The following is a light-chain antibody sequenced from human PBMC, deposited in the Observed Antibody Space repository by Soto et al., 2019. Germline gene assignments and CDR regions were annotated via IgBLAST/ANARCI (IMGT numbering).Light chain of an antibody. CDR2: GAS. CDR1: RSVSSN. Sequence: EIVMTXSPATLXVSPGERATLSXXASRSVSSNLAWYQQKPGQAPRLLMYGASTRATGIPARFSGSGSGTEFTLTISSLQSEDFAVYYCQQYNNWPPYTFGQGTKLEIK. J-gene: IGKJ2*01. V-gene: IGKV3-15*01. CDR3: QQYNNWPPYT.